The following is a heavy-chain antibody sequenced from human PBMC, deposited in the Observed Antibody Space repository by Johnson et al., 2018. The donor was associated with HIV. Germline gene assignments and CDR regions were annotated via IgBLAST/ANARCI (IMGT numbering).Heavy chain of an antibody. CDR1: GFTFSDYY. CDR3: ASSIPPYSSSSVAFDV. CDR2: ISSSGSTI. V-gene: IGHV3-11*04. D-gene: IGHD6-6*01. J-gene: IGHJ3*01. Sequence: QMQLVESGGGLVKPGGSLRLSCAASGFTFSDYYMSWIRQAPGKGLEWVSYISSSGSTIYYADSVKGRFTISRDNAKNSLYLQMNSLRAEDTAVYYCASSIPPYSSSSVAFDVWGQGTMVTVSS.